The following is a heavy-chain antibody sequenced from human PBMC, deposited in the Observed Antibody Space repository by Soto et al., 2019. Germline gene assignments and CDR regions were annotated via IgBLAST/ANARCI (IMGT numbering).Heavy chain of an antibody. J-gene: IGHJ4*02. CDR1: GGSISSYY. Sequence: SETLSLTCTVSGGSISSYYWSWIRQPPGKGLEWIGYIYYSGSTNYNPSLKSRVTISVDTSKNQFSLKLSSVTAADTAVYYCASLARGPSSDYWGQGTLVTVSS. V-gene: IGHV4-59*08. CDR3: ASLARGPSSDY. CDR2: IYYSGST.